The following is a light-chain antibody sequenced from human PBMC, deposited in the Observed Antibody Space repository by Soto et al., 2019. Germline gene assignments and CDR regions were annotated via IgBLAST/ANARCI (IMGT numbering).Light chain of an antibody. CDR3: QQYGSSPRT. CDR1: QSVGSNS. J-gene: IGKJ1*01. Sequence: EVVLTQSPGTLSLSPGERATLSCRASQSVGSNSLAWYQQKPGQAPRLLIYGSSSRATGIPDRFSGSGSGTDFTLTVSRLEPEDFAVYYCQQYGSSPRTFGQGTKVHTK. V-gene: IGKV3-20*01. CDR2: GSS.